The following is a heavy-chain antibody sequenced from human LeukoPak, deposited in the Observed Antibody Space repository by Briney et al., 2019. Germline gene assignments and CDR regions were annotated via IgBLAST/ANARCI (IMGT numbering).Heavy chain of an antibody. J-gene: IGHJ5*02. Sequence: PSETLSLTCPVYGGSFSGYYWSWIRQPPGKGLEWIGEINHSGSTNYNPSLKSRVTISVDTSKNQFSLKLSSVTAADTAVYYCARGRGFFVVVVAATYGWFDPWGQGTLVTVSS. V-gene: IGHV4-34*01. CDR1: GGSFSGYY. CDR3: ARGRGFFVVVVAATYGWFDP. D-gene: IGHD2-15*01. CDR2: INHSGST.